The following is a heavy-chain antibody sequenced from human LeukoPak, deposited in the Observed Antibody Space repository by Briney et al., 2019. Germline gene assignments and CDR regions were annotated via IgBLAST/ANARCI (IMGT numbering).Heavy chain of an antibody. J-gene: IGHJ4*02. Sequence: GGSLRLSCAASGFTFSSYWMSWFRQAPGKGREGGANIKQDGSEKYYVDSVKGRFTISRDNAKNSLYLQMNSPRAEDTAVYYCARDVGYCSGGSCSFFDYWGQGTLVTVSS. D-gene: IGHD2-15*01. CDR1: GFTFSSYW. CDR2: IKQDGSEK. CDR3: ARDVGYCSGGSCSFFDY. V-gene: IGHV3-7*01.